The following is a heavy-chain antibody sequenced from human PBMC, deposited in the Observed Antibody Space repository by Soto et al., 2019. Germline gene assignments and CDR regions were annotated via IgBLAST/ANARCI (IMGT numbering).Heavy chain of an antibody. CDR1: GFTLSSYA. CDR2: ISGSGGST. Sequence: PAGSLTLSCAASGFTLSSYAMSWVRQAPGKGLEWVSAISGSGGSTYYADSVKGRFTISRDNSKNTLYLQMNSLRAEDTAVYSCAKVFRSGCFDYWGRGTLVTVPQ. CDR3: AKVFRSGCFDY. V-gene: IGHV3-23*01. J-gene: IGHJ4*02. D-gene: IGHD3-3*01.